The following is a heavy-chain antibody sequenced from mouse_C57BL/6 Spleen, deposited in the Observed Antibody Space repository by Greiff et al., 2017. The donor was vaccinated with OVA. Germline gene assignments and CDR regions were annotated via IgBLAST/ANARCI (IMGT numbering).Heavy chain of an antibody. Sequence: VQLQESGAELVRPGTSVKVSCKASGYAFTNYLIEWVQQRPGQGLEWIGVINPGSGGTNYNEKLQGKATLTADKSSSTAYMQLSSLTSEYSAVYVCAREDYDYAMDYWGQGTSVTVSS. CDR2: INPGSGGT. J-gene: IGHJ4*01. V-gene: IGHV1-54*01. CDR3: AREDYDYAMDY. D-gene: IGHD2-4*01. CDR1: GYAFTNYL.